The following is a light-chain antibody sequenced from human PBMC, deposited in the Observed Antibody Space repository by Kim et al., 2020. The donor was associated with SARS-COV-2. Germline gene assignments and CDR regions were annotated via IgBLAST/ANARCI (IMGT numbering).Light chain of an antibody. CDR3: QAWDSSTVV. Sequence: STGQTASITCSGDKLGDKYASWYQQKPGQSPVLVIYQDSKRPSGIPERFSGSNSGNTATLTISGTQAMDEADYYCQAWDSSTVVFGGGTQLTVL. CDR1: KLGDKY. CDR2: QDS. V-gene: IGLV3-1*01. J-gene: IGLJ2*01.